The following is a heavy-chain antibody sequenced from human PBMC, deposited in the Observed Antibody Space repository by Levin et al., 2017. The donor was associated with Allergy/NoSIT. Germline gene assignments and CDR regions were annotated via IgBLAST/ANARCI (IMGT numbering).Heavy chain of an antibody. CDR2: IYTSGST. CDR3: ASATLGYSSSSGDYYYYYMDV. J-gene: IGHJ6*03. Sequence: SSQTLSLPCTVSGGSIRSGSYYWSWIRQPAGKGLEWIGRIYTSGSTKYNPSLKSRVTISVDTSKNQFSLKLNSVTAADTAVYYFASATLGYSSSSGDYYYYYMDVWGKGTTVTVSS. V-gene: IGHV4-61*02. D-gene: IGHD6-13*01. CDR1: GGSIRSGSYY.